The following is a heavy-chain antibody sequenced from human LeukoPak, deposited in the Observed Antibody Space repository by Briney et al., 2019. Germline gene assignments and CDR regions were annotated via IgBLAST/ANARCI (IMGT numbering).Heavy chain of an antibody. J-gene: IGHJ4*02. D-gene: IGHD1-26*01. V-gene: IGHV3-23*01. Sequence: GGSLRLSCVASGFTFNNYVMTWVSQAPGKGLEWVSAISGSGYSTYYADSVKGRFTISRDNSKNTLYLQMNSLRAEDTALYFCAQWSRYFDYWGQGTLVTVSS. CDR3: AQWSRYFDY. CDR1: GFTFNNYV. CDR2: ISGSGYST.